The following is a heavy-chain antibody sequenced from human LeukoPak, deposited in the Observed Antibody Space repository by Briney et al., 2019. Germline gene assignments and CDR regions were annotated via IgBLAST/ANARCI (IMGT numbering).Heavy chain of an antibody. Sequence: PGGSLRLSCAASGFTFSSYWMHWVRQAPGKGLVWVSRINSDGSSTSYADSVKGRFTISRDNAKNTLYLQMNGLRAEDTAVYYCARAADSSGYYDYWGQGTLVTVSS. V-gene: IGHV3-74*01. D-gene: IGHD3-22*01. CDR3: ARAADSSGYYDY. CDR2: INSDGSST. CDR1: GFTFSSYW. J-gene: IGHJ4*02.